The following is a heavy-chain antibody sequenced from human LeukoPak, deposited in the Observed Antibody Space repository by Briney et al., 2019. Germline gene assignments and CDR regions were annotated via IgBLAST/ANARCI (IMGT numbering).Heavy chain of an antibody. V-gene: IGHV3-23*01. CDR2: IRGSGGGT. Sequence: GGSLRLSCAASGFTFSSYAMSWVRQAPGKGLGWVSAIRGSGGGTYYADSVRGRFTISRDNSKNTLYLQMNSLRAEDTAVYYCAKVPLTGYSSGWYLVYFDYWGQGTLVTVSS. CDR1: GFTFSSYA. CDR3: AKVPLTGYSSGWYLVYFDY. D-gene: IGHD6-19*01. J-gene: IGHJ4*02.